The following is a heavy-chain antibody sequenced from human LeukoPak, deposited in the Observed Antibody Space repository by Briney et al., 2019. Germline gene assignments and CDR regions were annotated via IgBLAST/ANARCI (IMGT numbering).Heavy chain of an antibody. CDR2: IYTSGST. CDR1: GVSISSYY. Sequence: PSETLSFTCTVSGVSISSYYWSWLRQPAGKGLEWIGRIYTSGSTNYNPSLKSRVTMSVDTSKNQFSLKLSSVTAADTAVYYCARDDYSNHRYMDVWGKGTTVTVSS. V-gene: IGHV4-4*07. D-gene: IGHD4-11*01. J-gene: IGHJ6*03. CDR3: ARDDYSNHRYMDV.